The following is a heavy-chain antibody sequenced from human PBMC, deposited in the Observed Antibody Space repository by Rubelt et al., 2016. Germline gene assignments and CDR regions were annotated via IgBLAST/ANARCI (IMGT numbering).Heavy chain of an antibody. Sequence: ADSVKGRFTISRDNAKNTLYLQMNSLRAEDTAVYYCASDMRRIAVAGYYYYYGMDVWGQGTLVTVSS. J-gene: IGHJ6*02. D-gene: IGHD6-19*01. V-gene: IGHV3-74*01. CDR3: ASDMRRIAVAGYYYYYGMDV.